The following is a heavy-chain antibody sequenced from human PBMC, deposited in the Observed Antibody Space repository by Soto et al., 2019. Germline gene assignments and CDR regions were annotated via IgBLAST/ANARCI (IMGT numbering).Heavy chain of an antibody. J-gene: IGHJ4*02. D-gene: IGHD4-17*01. CDR1: GGSISSGGYY. V-gene: IGHV4-31*03. CDR3: ARAANNYGGNVDY. CDR2: IYYSGST. Sequence: SETLSLTCTVSGGSISSGGYYWSWIRQHPGKGLEWIGYIYYSGSTYYNPSLKSRVTISVDTSKNQFSLKLSSVTAADTAVYYCARAANNYGGNVDYWGQGTLVTVSS.